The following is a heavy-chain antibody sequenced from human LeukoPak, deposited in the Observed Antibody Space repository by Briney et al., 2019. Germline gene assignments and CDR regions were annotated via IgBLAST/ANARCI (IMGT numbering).Heavy chain of an antibody. CDR3: ARVTGYMIEDYFDY. D-gene: IGHD3-22*01. CDR1: GYTFTSYG. Sequence: ASVKVSCKASGYTFTSYGFNWVRQAPGQGLEWMGWISAYDGDTNYAQKVQGRVTMTTDTSTSTSYMELRSLKFDDTAVYYCARVTGYMIEDYFDYWGQGTLVTVSS. V-gene: IGHV1-18*01. J-gene: IGHJ4*02. CDR2: ISAYDGDT.